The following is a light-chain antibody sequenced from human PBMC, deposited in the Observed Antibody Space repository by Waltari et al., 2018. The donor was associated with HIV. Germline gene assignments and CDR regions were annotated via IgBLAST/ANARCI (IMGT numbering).Light chain of an antibody. Sequence: DIVMTQSSDSLVVSLGGGAHINCKSSQSVLYSSNNKNYLAWYQQKPGQPPKLLIYWASTRESGVPDRFSGSGSGTDFTLTISSLQAEDVAVYYCQQYYSTPRTFGQGTKVEIK. J-gene: IGKJ1*01. V-gene: IGKV4-1*01. CDR3: QQYYSTPRT. CDR2: WAS. CDR1: QSVLYSSNNKNY.